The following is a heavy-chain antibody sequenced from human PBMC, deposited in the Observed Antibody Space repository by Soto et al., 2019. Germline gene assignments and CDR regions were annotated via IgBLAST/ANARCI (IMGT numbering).Heavy chain of an antibody. D-gene: IGHD6-6*01. CDR1: GGSISSYY. V-gene: IGHV4-59*01. Sequence: SETLSLTCTVSGGSISSYYWSWIRQPPGKGLEWIGYIYYSGSTNYNPSLKSRVTISVDTSKNQFSLKLSSVTAADTAVYYCARDSAASIAARREWDYYYYMDVWGKGTTVNVSS. CDR3: ARDSAASIAARREWDYYYYMDV. J-gene: IGHJ6*03. CDR2: IYYSGST.